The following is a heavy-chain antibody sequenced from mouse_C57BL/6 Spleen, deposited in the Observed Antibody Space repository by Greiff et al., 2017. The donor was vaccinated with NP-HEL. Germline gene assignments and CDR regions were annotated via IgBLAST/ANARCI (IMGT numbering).Heavy chain of an antibody. D-gene: IGHD1-1*01. CDR3: AIYCSSYPYYFDY. V-gene: IGHV1-52*01. Sequence: QVQLQQPGAELVRPGSSVKLSCKASGYTFTSYWMHWVKQRPIQGLEWIGNIDPSDSETHYNQKFKDKATLTVDKSSSTAYMQLSSLTSEDSAVYYCAIYCSSYPYYFDYWGQGTTLTVSS. J-gene: IGHJ2*01. CDR1: GYTFTSYW. CDR2: IDPSDSET.